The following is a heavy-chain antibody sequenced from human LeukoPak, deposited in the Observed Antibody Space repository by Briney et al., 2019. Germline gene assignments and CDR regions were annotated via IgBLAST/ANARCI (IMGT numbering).Heavy chain of an antibody. CDR3: ARGGENPPPED. V-gene: IGHV4-59*01. CDR1: GASISTYF. J-gene: IGHJ4*02. CDR2: GFHTGRT. D-gene: IGHD2/OR15-2a*01. Sequence: SETLSLTCTVCGASISTYFWTWIRQPPGKGLEWIGYGFHTGRTNYSPSLSSRVTIAVDTSKNQFSLKLRSMNAADTTVYYCARGGENPPPEDWGQGILVTVSS.